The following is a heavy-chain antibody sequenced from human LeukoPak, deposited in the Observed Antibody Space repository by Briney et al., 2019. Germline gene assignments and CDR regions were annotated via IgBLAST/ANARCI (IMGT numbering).Heavy chain of an antibody. D-gene: IGHD6-13*01. CDR2: IYTSGST. V-gene: IGHV4-4*07. CDR1: GGSISSYY. J-gene: IGHJ3*02. CDR3: ARDKIAARPPLAFDI. Sequence: SETLSLTCTVSGGSISSYYWSWIRQPAGKGLEWIGRIYTSGSTYYNPSLKSRVTISVDTSKNQFSLKLSSVTAADTAVYYCARDKIAARPPLAFDIWGRGTMVTVSS.